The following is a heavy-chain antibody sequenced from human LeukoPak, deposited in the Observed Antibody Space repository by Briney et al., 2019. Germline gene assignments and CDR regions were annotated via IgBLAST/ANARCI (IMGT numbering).Heavy chain of an antibody. Sequence: GRSLRLSCAASGFTFSSYSMNWVRQAPGEGLEWVSAISGSGGSTYYADSVKGRFTISRDNSKNTLYLQMNSLRAEDTAVYYCAKGNGGYYYDSTGYRDGYFDYWGQGALVTVSS. D-gene: IGHD3-22*01. CDR3: AKGNGGYYYDSTGYRDGYFDY. CDR2: ISGSGGST. J-gene: IGHJ4*02. V-gene: IGHV3-23*01. CDR1: GFTFSSYS.